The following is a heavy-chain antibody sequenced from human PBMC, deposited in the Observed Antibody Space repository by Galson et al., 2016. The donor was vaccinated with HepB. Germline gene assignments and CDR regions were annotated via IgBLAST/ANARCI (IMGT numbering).Heavy chain of an antibody. D-gene: IGHD2-15*01. CDR3: AKGAYSLPENFQH. CDR1: GFTFSSYA. Sequence: SLRLSCAASGFTFSSYAMNWVRQPPGKGLEWVSSISGSGGTTYYADSLKGRFTISRDNSKSTLYPQMNSLRAENTAVYYCAKGAYSLPENFQHWGQGTLVTFSS. J-gene: IGHJ1*01. CDR2: ISGSGGTT. V-gene: IGHV3-23*01.